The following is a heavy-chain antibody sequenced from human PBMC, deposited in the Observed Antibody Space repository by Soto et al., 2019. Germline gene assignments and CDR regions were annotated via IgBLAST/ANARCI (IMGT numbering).Heavy chain of an antibody. D-gene: IGHD3-3*01. Sequence: PSETLCLTCTVSGGSVSSGGYCWSWIRQPPGKGLEWIGYIYYSGSTNYNPSLKSRVTISVDTSKNQFSLKLSSVTAADTAVYYCARGWGKDFWSGYSSYYYYYGMDVWGQGTTVTVSS. CDR2: IYYSGST. CDR3: ARGWGKDFWSGYSSYYYYYGMDV. J-gene: IGHJ6*02. V-gene: IGHV4-61*08. CDR1: GGSVSSGGYC.